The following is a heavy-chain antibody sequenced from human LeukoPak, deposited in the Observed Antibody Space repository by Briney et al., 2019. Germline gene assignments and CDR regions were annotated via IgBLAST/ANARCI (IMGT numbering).Heavy chain of an antibody. CDR3: AKERAYFDAFDI. J-gene: IGHJ3*02. V-gene: IGHV3-30*18. Sequence: PGGSLRLSCAASGFTFRSYWMSWVRQAPGKGLEWVAVISPDGSNNDYADSVKGRFTISRDNSKNTLFLQLNSLRPEDTAVYYCAKERAYFDAFDIWGQGTMVTVSS. CDR1: GFTFRSYW. D-gene: IGHD2/OR15-2a*01. CDR2: ISPDGSNN.